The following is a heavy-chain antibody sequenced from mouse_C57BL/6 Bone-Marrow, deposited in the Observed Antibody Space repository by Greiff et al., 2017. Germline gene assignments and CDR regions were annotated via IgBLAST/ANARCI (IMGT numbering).Heavy chain of an antibody. CDR2: ISNGGGST. D-gene: IGHD3-3*01. CDR3: ARRGTEDAY. J-gene: IGHJ3*01. CDR1: GFTFSDYY. V-gene: IGHV5-12*01. Sequence: EVMLVESGGGLVQPGGSLKLSCAASGFTFSDYYMYWVRQTPEKRLEWVAYISNGGGSTYYPDTVKGRFTISRDNAKNTLYLQMSRLKSEDTAMYYCARRGTEDAYWGQGTLVTVAA.